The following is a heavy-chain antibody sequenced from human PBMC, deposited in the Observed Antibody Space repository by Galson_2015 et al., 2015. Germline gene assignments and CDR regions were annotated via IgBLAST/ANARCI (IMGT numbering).Heavy chain of an antibody. Sequence: QVQLQESGPGLVKPSETLSLTCTVSGGSISGYYWSWFRQPPGKGLEWIGYIYYSGTTNYNPSLKSRVTISVDTSKNQFSLKLTSVTAADTALYYCATVTSLVGATWVSAEYFQHW. CDR1: GGSISGYY. CDR2: IYYSGTT. CDR3: ATVTSLVGATWVSAEYFQH. J-gene: IGHJ1*01. V-gene: IGHV4-59*01. D-gene: IGHD1-26*01.